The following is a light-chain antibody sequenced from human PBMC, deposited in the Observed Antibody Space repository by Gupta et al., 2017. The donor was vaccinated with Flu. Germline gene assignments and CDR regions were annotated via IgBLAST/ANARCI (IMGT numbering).Light chain of an antibody. V-gene: IGLV2-23*02. CDR1: SSDIGTYNL. CDR2: AVS. J-gene: IGLJ3*02. Sequence: QSALTQPASVSGSPGQSITISCTGTSSDIGTYNLVSWYQQHPGKAPKLMIYAVSKRPSGVSNRFSGSKSGNTASLTISGLQAEDEADYYCCSYAGSNTWVFGGGTKLTVL. CDR3: CSYAGSNTWV.